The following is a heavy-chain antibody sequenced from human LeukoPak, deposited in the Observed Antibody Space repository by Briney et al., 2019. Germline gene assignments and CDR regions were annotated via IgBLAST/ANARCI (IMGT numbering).Heavy chain of an antibody. CDR1: GFTFSSYS. J-gene: IGHJ4*02. CDR2: ISSSSSYI. V-gene: IGHV3-21*01. D-gene: IGHD2-2*01. Sequence: GGSLRLSCAASGFTFSSYSMNWVRQAPGKGLEWVSSISSSSSYIYYADSVKGRFTISRDNAKNSLYLQMNSLRAEDTAVYYCAREYGSIVVVPAAMDSWGQGTLVTVSS. CDR3: AREYGSIVVVPAAMDS.